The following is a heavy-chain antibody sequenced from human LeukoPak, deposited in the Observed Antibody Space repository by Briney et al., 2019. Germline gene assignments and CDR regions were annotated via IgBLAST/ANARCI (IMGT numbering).Heavy chain of an antibody. CDR2: ISAYNSNT. J-gene: IGHJ4*02. Sequence: GASVKVSCKASGYSFTSYGISWVRQAPGQGLEWMGWISAYNSNTNYAQNLQGRVTMTTDTSTSTAYMELRSLRSDDTAVYYCARVPGYSSGRYPIDYWGQGTLVTVSS. V-gene: IGHV1-18*01. CDR3: ARVPGYSSGRYPIDY. D-gene: IGHD6-19*01. CDR1: GYSFTSYG.